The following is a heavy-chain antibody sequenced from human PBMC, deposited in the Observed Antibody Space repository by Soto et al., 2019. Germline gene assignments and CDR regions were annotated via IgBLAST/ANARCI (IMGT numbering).Heavy chain of an antibody. D-gene: IGHD2-15*01. V-gene: IGHV1-18*01. J-gene: IGHJ6*02. CDR1: GYTFTRYG. CDR2: ISGYNGDT. CDR3: AKDGQPPYYYYGLDV. Sequence: ASVKVSCKASGYTFTRYGISWVRQAPGQGLEWMGWISGYNGDTNYAQKFQDRVSMTIDTSTGTAYMELRSLTSDDTAIYYCAKDGQPPYYYYGLDVWG.